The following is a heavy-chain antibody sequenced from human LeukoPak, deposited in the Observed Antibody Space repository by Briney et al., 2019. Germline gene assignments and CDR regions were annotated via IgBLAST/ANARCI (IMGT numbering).Heavy chain of an antibody. D-gene: IGHD5-18*01. J-gene: IGHJ4*02. Sequence: GGSLRLSCAASGFTFSRYGMHWVRQAPGKGLEWVAVIWYDGSNKYYADSVKGRFTISRDNSKNTLYPQMNSLRAEDTAVYYCARDTDTATLGDYWGQGTLVTVSS. V-gene: IGHV3-33*01. CDR1: GFTFSRYG. CDR3: ARDTDTATLGDY. CDR2: IWYDGSNK.